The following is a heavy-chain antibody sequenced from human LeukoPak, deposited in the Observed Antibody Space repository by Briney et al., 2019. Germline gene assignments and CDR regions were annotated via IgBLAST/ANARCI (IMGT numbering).Heavy chain of an antibody. Sequence: GGSLRLSCAASGFIFRDHSMHWARQIPGKGLVWVSCINPDGSTNYADSVKGRFTISRDNAKNTLYLQMRSLRVDDSSLYFCVRALGGSDDYWGQGTLVTVSS. CDR3: VRALGGSDDY. CDR1: GFIFRDHS. D-gene: IGHD1-26*01. CDR2: INPDGST. V-gene: IGHV3-74*01. J-gene: IGHJ4*02.